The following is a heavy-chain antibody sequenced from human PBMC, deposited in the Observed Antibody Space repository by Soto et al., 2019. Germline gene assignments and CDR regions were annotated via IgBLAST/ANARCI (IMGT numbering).Heavy chain of an antibody. CDR2: ISAYNGNT. Sequence: ASVKVSCKASGYTFTSYGISWVRQAPGQGLEWMGWISAYNGNTNYAQKLQGRVTMTTDTSTSTAYMELRSLRSDDTAVYYCARDSPSRYFDWFPFTPYYYYYGMEVWGQGTTVTVSS. CDR3: ARDSPSRYFDWFPFTPYYYYYGMEV. J-gene: IGHJ6*02. V-gene: IGHV1-18*01. D-gene: IGHD3-9*01. CDR1: GYTFTSYG.